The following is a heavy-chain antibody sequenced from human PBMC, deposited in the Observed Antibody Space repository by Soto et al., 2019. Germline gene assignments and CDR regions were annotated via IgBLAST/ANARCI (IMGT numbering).Heavy chain of an antibody. D-gene: IGHD6-13*01. Sequence: SETLSLTCDVSGGPVGYTSFYWGWLRQSPGKGLEWIGSVHHSVTTYYNPSLKGRVTISMDTSKNQFSLSLTSVTAADTAVYYCARDTSSTSLRAEYFQFWGQGTQVTVSS. J-gene: IGHJ1*01. CDR2: VHHSVTT. V-gene: IGHV4-39*02. CDR1: GGPVGYTSFY. CDR3: ARDTSSTSLRAEYFQF.